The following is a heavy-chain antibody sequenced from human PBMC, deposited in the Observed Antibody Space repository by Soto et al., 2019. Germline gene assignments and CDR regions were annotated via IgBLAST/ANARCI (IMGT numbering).Heavy chain of an antibody. CDR1: GYSFTTYY. D-gene: IGHD1-7*01. J-gene: IGHJ6*02. CDR3: AGGNYLPYYYSGLDV. CDR2: IDPSSGSA. V-gene: IGHV1-46*03. Sequence: GASVKVSCKASGYSFTTYYIHWVRQAPGQGLEWMGIIDPSSGSAGYAQKFQVSVTMTRDTPTSTFYMELSSRRSEDTAGYYCAGGNYLPYYYSGLDVWGQGTTVTVSS.